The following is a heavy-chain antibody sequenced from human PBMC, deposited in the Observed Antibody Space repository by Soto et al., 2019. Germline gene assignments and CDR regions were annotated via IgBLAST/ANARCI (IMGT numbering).Heavy chain of an antibody. V-gene: IGHV4-59*01. CDR3: ARQTIYGDYAAWFVP. J-gene: IGHJ5*02. CDR2: IYYSGST. D-gene: IGHD4-17*01. Sequence: SETLSLTCTVSGGSISSYYWSWIRQPPGKGLEWIGYIYYSGSTNYNPSLKSRVTISVDTSKNQFSLKLSSVTAANTAVYYCARQTIYGDYAAWFVPRGEGPLVTVSS. CDR1: GGSISSYY.